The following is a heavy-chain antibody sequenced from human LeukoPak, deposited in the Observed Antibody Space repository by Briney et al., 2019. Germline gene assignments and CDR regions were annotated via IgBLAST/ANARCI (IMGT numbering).Heavy chain of an antibody. D-gene: IGHD3-22*01. CDR2: ISYDGSNK. V-gene: IGHV3-30*18. J-gene: IGHJ4*02. CDR1: GFTFSSYG. CDR3: AKGEDYYDSTSAYYFDY. Sequence: GGSLRLSCAASGFTFSSYGMHWVRQAPGKGLEWVAVISYDGSNKYYADSVKGRFTISRDNSKNTLYLQMNSLRAEDTAVYYCAKGEDYYDSTSAYYFDYWGQGTLVTVSS.